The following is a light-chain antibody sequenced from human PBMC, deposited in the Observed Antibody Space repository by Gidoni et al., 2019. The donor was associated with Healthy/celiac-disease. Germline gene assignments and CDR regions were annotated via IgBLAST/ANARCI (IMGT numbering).Light chain of an antibody. V-gene: IGLV1-40*01. Sequence: QSVLTQPPSVSGVLGQRVTISCTGSSPNIGAGYDVHWYQQLPGKAPKLLIYGNNNRPSGVPDRFSVSKSGTSASLAITGLQAEDEADYYCQSYDSSLSRVFGGGTKLTVL. J-gene: IGLJ3*02. CDR3: QSYDSSLSRV. CDR2: GNN. CDR1: SPNIGAGYD.